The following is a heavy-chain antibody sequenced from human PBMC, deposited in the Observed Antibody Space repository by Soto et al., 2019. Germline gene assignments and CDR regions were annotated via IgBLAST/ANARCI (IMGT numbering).Heavy chain of an antibody. Sequence: ASVKVSCKASSYTFTSYGISWVRQAPGQGLEWMGWISAYNGNTNYAQKLQGRVTMTTDTSTSTAYMELRSLRSDDTAVYYCARNSVVVPAAIPIFDYWGQGTLVTVSS. J-gene: IGHJ4*02. CDR1: SYTFTSYG. V-gene: IGHV1-18*01. CDR2: ISAYNGNT. D-gene: IGHD2-2*02. CDR3: ARNSVVVPAAIPIFDY.